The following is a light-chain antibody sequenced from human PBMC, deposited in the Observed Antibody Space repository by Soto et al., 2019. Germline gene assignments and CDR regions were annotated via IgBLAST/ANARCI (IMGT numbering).Light chain of an antibody. V-gene: IGKV1-12*01. CDR2: AAA. CDR3: QQYNNWPPYT. CDR1: QGIGSW. J-gene: IGKJ2*01. Sequence: DIQMTQSPSSVSASVGDRVTITCRASQGIGSWLGWYQQKPGKAPKLLIYAAASLQSGVPSRFSATFSGTEFTLTISSLQSEDFAVYYCQQYNNWPPYTFGQGTKLEIK.